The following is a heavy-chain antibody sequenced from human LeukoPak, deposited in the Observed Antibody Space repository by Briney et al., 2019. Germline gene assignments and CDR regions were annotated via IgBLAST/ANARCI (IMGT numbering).Heavy chain of an antibody. J-gene: IGHJ4*02. CDR1: GDSISSYY. Sequence: PSETLSLTCTVSGDSISSYYWSWIRQPAGKGLEWIGRIYTSGSTNYNPSLKSRVTMSVDTSKNQFSLKLSSVTAADTAVYYCARETPNIAAAGFDYWGQGTLVTVSS. CDR2: IYTSGST. V-gene: IGHV4-4*07. CDR3: ARETPNIAAAGFDY. D-gene: IGHD6-13*01.